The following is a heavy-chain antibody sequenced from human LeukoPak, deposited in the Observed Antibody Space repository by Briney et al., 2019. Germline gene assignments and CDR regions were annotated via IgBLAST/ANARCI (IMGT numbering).Heavy chain of an antibody. Sequence: PGRSLRLSCAASGFTFSSYGMHWVRQAPGKGLEWVAVIWYDGSNKYYADSVKGRFTISRDNSKNTLYLQMNSLRAEDTAVYYCAKDSYCSGGSCYGAYYYYIDVWGKGTTVTVSS. D-gene: IGHD2-15*01. J-gene: IGHJ6*03. CDR1: GFTFSSYG. CDR2: IWYDGSNK. CDR3: AKDSYCSGGSCYGAYYYYIDV. V-gene: IGHV3-33*06.